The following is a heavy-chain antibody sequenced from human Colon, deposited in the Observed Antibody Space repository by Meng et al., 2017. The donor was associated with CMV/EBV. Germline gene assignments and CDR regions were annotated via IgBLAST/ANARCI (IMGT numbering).Heavy chain of an antibody. CDR3: TRDEGLAICGADCYSGGWFDP. CDR1: GFLFKTYW. V-gene: IGHV3-74*01. Sequence: GGSLRLSCAGSGFLFKTYWMHWVRQAPGKGLVWVSRINSDGSSISYADSVKGRFTISRDNAKNTLYLEMNSLRAEDTAVYYCTRDEGLAICGADCYSGGWFDPWGQGTLVTVSS. CDR2: INSDGSSI. D-gene: IGHD2-21*01. J-gene: IGHJ5*02.